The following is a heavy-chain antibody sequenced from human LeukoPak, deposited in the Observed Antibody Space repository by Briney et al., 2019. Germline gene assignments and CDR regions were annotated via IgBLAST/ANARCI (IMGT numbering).Heavy chain of an antibody. CDR1: GYSFTTYW. CDR2: IYPGDSDT. Sequence: GESLKISCKGSGYSFTTYWIGWVRQMPGKGLEWMGIIYPGDSDTRYSPSFQGQVTISADKSITTAYLQWSSLKASDTAMYYCARARYCSGGSCHAEYWGQGTLVIVSS. D-gene: IGHD2-15*01. CDR3: ARARYCSGGSCHAEY. J-gene: IGHJ4*02. V-gene: IGHV5-51*01.